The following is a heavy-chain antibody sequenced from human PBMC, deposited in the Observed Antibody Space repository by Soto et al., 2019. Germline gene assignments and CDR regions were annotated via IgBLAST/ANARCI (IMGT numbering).Heavy chain of an antibody. Sequence: SVKVSCKASGGTFSSYAISWVRQAPGQGLEWMGGIIPIFGTANYAQKFQGRVTITADESTSTAYMELSSLRSEDTAVYYCARSIAWTPYYYYGMDVCGQGTTVTVYS. V-gene: IGHV1-69*13. CDR1: GGTFSSYA. CDR3: ARSIAWTPYYYYGMDV. D-gene: IGHD1-1*01. J-gene: IGHJ6*02. CDR2: IIPIFGTA.